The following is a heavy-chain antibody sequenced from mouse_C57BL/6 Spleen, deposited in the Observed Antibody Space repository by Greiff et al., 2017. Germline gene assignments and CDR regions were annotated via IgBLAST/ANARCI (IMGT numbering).Heavy chain of an antibody. CDR3: ARCPYDGWHY. CDR2: INPINGGT. Sequence: EVQLQQSGPELVKPGASVKISCKASGYTFTDYYMHWVKQSHGKGLEWIGYINPINGGTSYNQTFKGKATLTIDKSSSTAYMELRSLHSEDSAVYYCARCPYDGWHYWGQGTLVTVSA. D-gene: IGHD2-3*01. CDR1: GYTFTDYY. J-gene: IGHJ3*01. V-gene: IGHV1-26*01.